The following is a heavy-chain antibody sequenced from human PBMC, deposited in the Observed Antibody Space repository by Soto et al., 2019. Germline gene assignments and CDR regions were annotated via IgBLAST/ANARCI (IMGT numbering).Heavy chain of an antibody. V-gene: IGHV1-18*01. J-gene: IGHJ5*02. D-gene: IGHD2-2*01. CDR2: ISAYNGNT. Sequence: QVQLVQSGAEVKKPGASVKVSCKASGYTFTSYGISWVRQAPGQGLEGVGWISAYNGNTNYAQKLQGRVTMTTDTSTSTAYMELRSLRSDDTAVYYCARVYADIVVVPPGGFDWFDPWGQGTLVTVSS. CDR3: ARVYADIVVVPPGGFDWFDP. CDR1: GYTFTSYG.